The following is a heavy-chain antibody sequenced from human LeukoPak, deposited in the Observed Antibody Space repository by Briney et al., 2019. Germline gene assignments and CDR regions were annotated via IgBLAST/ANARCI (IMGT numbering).Heavy chain of an antibody. CDR2: ISDIGAST. CDR1: GFIFSDYA. CDR3: ARKGNGALDI. D-gene: IGHD1-1*01. J-gene: IGHJ3*02. Sequence: GGSLRLSCAPSGFIFSDYAMSWVRQAPGKGLEWVSDISDIGASTNYVGSVKGRFTISRDNSKNMLYMQMNSLRAEDTALYYCARKGNGALDIWGQGTMVTVSS. V-gene: IGHV3-23*01.